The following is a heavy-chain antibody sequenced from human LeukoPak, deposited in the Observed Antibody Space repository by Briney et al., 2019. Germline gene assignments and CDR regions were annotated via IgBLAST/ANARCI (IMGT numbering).Heavy chain of an antibody. J-gene: IGHJ4*02. CDR1: GFTFSNYW. V-gene: IGHV3-74*01. Sequence: GGSLRLSCAASGFTFSNYWMHWVRQAPGKGPVWVSRINSDGNITTYADSVKGRFAFSRDNAKNALYLEMSSLRAEDTAVYYCARKLSGSSSRHFDYWGQGTLVTVSS. CDR3: ARKLSGSSSRHFDY. CDR2: INSDGNIT. D-gene: IGHD6-13*01.